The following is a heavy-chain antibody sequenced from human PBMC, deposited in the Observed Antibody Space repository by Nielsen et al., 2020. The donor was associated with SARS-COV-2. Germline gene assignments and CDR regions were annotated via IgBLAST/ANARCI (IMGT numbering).Heavy chain of an antibody. Sequence: SETLSLTCTVSGGSISSSGYYWGWIRQPPGKGLEWIGSIYYSGSTYYNPSLKSRVTISVDTSNNQFSLKLTSLTAADTAVYYCARMIGYSTSSDSWGQGILVTVSS. J-gene: IGHJ4*02. V-gene: IGHV4-39*07. CDR2: IYYSGST. D-gene: IGHD4-11*01. CDR1: GGSISSSGYY. CDR3: ARMIGYSTSSDS.